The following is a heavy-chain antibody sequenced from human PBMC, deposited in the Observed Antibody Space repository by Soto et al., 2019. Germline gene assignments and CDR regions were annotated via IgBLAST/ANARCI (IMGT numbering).Heavy chain of an antibody. CDR1: EFTLSDYA. Sequence: GGSLRLSCAASEFTLSDYAMSWVRQAPGKGLEWVANIKEDGSEKYYVDSVKGRFTLSRDNAKNSLYLQMNSLRVEDTAIYYCAREHWLIRFDFWGQGTLVTVSS. V-gene: IGHV3-7*01. CDR3: AREHWLIRFDF. J-gene: IGHJ4*02. CDR2: IKEDGSEK. D-gene: IGHD6-19*01.